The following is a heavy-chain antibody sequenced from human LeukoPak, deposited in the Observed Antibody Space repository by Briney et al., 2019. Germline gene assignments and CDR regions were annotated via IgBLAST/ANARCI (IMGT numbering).Heavy chain of an antibody. CDR1: GFTFDDYA. J-gene: IGHJ6*02. CDR3: AKDIKGAPGAYYYGMDV. V-gene: IGHV3-9*01. D-gene: IGHD1-26*01. CDR2: ISWNSGSI. Sequence: GGSLRLSCAASGFTFDDYAMHWVRQAPGKGLEWVSGISWNSGSIGYADSVKGRFTISRDNAKNSLYLQMNSLRAEDTALYYCAKDIKGAPGAYYYGMDVWGQGTTVTVSS.